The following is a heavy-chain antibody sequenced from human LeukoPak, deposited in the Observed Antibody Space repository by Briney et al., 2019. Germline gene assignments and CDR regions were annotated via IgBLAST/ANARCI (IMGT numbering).Heavy chain of an antibody. CDR1: GYTFTGYY. J-gene: IGHJ4*02. CDR2: INPNSGGT. V-gene: IGHV1-2*02. CDR3: ARGVGRYYGSGSYLYY. D-gene: IGHD3-10*01. Sequence: ASVKVSCKASGYTFTGYYMHWVRQAPGQGLEWMGWINPNSGGTNYAQKFQGRVTMTRDTSISTAYMELSRLRSDDTAVYYCARGVGRYYGSGSYLYYWGQGTLVTVSS.